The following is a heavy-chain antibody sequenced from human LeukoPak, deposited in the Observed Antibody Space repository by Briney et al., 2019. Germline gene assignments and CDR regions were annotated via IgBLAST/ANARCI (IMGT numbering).Heavy chain of an antibody. CDR2: INPDNGDT. CDR3: ARGDGDLSLSPGDY. CDR1: GYTFTAYY. D-gene: IGHD3-16*02. Sequence: ASVKVSCKASGYTFTAYYLHWVRQAPGQGLEWMGRINPDNGDTHYAQDSQGRVTMTRDTSISTAYIELSRLTSDDTAVYFCARGDGDLSLSPGDYWGQGSLVTVSS. J-gene: IGHJ4*02. V-gene: IGHV1-2*06.